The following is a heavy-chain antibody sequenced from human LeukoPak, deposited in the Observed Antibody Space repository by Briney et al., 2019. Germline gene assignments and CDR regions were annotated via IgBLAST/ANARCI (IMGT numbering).Heavy chain of an antibody. CDR2: INPSGGST. V-gene: IGHV1-46*01. Sequence: GASVKVSCKASGYTFTSYYMHWVRQAPGQGLEWMGIINPSGGSTSYAQKFQGRVTMTRDMSTSTVYMELSSLRSEDTAVYYCASYYCSSTSCSHNHYYYMDVWGKGTTVTVSS. D-gene: IGHD2-2*01. J-gene: IGHJ6*03. CDR3: ASYYCSSTSCSHNHYYYMDV. CDR1: GYTFTSYY.